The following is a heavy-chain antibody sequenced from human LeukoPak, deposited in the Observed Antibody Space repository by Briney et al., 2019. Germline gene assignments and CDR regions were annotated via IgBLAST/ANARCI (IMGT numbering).Heavy chain of an antibody. Sequence: GESLKISFKGSGYSFTSYWIGWVRLMPGKGLEWMGVIYPGDSDIRYSPSFLGQVTFSADKSSSTAYMQWSSLKDSDTAMYYCARRRNSAWDFDYWGQGTLVTVSS. J-gene: IGHJ4*02. CDR1: GYSFTSYW. D-gene: IGHD6-19*01. CDR2: IYPGDSDI. V-gene: IGHV5-51*01. CDR3: ARRRNSAWDFDY.